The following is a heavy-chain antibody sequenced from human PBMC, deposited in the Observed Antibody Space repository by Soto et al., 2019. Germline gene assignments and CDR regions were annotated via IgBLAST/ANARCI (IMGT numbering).Heavy chain of an antibody. CDR3: ASEVRGWYRGSYYYYGMDV. V-gene: IGHV4-61*01. J-gene: IGHJ6*02. Sequence: QVQLQESGPGLVKPSETLSLTCTVSGGSVSSTSYYWSWIRQPPGKGLEWIEYINNSGSTNYNPSLKTRVTISVATSKNQFSRKLTSVTAADTAVYFCASEVRGWYRGSYYYYGMDVWGRGATVTDSS. CDR2: INNSGST. D-gene: IGHD6-19*01. CDR1: GGSVSSTSYY.